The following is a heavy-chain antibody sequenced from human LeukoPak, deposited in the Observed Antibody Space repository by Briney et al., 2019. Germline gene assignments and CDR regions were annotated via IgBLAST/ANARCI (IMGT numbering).Heavy chain of an antibody. J-gene: IGHJ4*02. Sequence: GGSLRLPCAASGFTFSSYAMSWVRQAPGKGLEWVAVISYDGSNKYYADSVKGRFTISRDNSKNTLYLQMNSLRAEDTAVYYCARAPRAATYFDYWGQGTLVTVSS. CDR3: ARAPRAATYFDY. V-gene: IGHV3-30-3*01. CDR1: GFTFSSYA. CDR2: ISYDGSNK. D-gene: IGHD6-25*01.